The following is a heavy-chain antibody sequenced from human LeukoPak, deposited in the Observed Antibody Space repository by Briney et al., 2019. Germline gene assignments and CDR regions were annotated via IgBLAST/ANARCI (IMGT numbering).Heavy chain of an antibody. CDR2: IIGSGGST. CDR3: AKGQHCSSTSCYVIGAFDI. V-gene: IGHV3-23*01. D-gene: IGHD2-2*01. CDR1: GFTFSSYA. Sequence: GGSLRLSCAASGFTFSSYAMSWVRQAPGKGLEWVSAIIGSGGSTYYADSVKGRFTISRDNSKNTLYLQMNSLRVEDTAVYYCAKGQHCSSTSCYVIGAFDIWGQGTMVTVSS. J-gene: IGHJ3*02.